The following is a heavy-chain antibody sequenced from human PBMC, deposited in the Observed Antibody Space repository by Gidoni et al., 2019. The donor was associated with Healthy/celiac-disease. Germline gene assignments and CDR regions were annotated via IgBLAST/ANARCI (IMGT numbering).Heavy chain of an antibody. CDR2: ISGSGGST. V-gene: IGHV3-23*01. J-gene: IGHJ5*02. CDR1: GFPFSSYA. Sequence: EMQLLESGGGLVQPGGSLRLSCASSGFPFSSYAMSWVRQAPGKGLEWVSAISGSGGSTYYADSVKGRFTISRDNSKNTLYLQMNSLRAEDTAVYYCAKDRVDIVATPLRNNWFDPWGQGTLVTVSS. CDR3: AKDRVDIVATPLRNNWFDP. D-gene: IGHD5-12*01.